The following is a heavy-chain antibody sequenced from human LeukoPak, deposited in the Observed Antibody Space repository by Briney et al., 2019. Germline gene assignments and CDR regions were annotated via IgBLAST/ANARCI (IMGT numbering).Heavy chain of an antibody. D-gene: IGHD5-12*01. CDR3: ARGVGGYDLLAYYYYYYMDV. V-gene: IGHV3-53*01. J-gene: IGHJ6*03. CDR2: IYSVGRT. CDR1: GFTVSSNY. Sequence: GGSLRLSCAASGFTVSSNYMSWVRQAPGKGLEWVSVIYSVGRTYYADSVKGRFTISRDSSKNTLYLQMNSLRAEDTAVYYCARGVGGYDLLAYYYYYYMDVWGKGTTVTVSS.